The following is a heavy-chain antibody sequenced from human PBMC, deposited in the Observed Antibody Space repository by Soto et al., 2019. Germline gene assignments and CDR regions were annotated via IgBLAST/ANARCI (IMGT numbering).Heavy chain of an antibody. CDR1: GGSISSSSYY. J-gene: IGHJ6*02. CDR3: ARLVGATIIYYYGMDV. D-gene: IGHD1-26*01. CDR2: IYYSGST. Sequence: QLQLPESGPGLVKPSETLSLTCTVSGGSISSSSYYWGWIRQPPGKGLEWIGSIYYSGSTYYNPSLKSRVTISVDTSKNQFALKLSSVTAADTAVYYCARLVGATIIYYYGMDVWGQGTTVTVSS. V-gene: IGHV4-39*01.